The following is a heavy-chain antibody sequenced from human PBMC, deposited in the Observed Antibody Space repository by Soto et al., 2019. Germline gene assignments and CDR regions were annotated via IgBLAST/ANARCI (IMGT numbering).Heavy chain of an antibody. J-gene: IGHJ4*02. CDR2: MSPNNGNS. CDR1: GYTFTNHD. Sequence: QVQLVQSGAEVKKPGASVKVSCKASGYTFTNHDINWVRQATGQGLEWMGWMSPNNGNSGYAQKFQGRVTMTTDTSISTDYMELSSLRSEDTAVYYCARGGDRDSSGYYYDDYWGQGTLVTVSS. CDR3: ARGGDRDSSGYYYDDY. D-gene: IGHD3-22*01. V-gene: IGHV1-8*01.